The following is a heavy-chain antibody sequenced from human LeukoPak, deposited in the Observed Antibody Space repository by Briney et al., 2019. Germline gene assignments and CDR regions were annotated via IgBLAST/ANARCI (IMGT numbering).Heavy chain of an antibody. J-gene: IGHJ5*02. D-gene: IGHD6-13*01. CDR1: GGSFSGYY. CDR3: ARGVAAATRPLCDP. V-gene: IGHV4-34*01. Sequence: SETLSLTCAVYGGSFSGYYWSWIRQPPGKGLEWIGEINHSGSTNYNPSLKSRVTISVDTSKNQFSLKLSSVTAADTAVYYCARGVAAATRPLCDPWGQGTLVTVSS. CDR2: INHSGST.